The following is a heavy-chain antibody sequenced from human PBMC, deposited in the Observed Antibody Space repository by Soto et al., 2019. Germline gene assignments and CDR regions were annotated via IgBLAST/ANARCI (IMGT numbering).Heavy chain of an antibody. CDR2: INHSGST. D-gene: IGHD3-9*01. J-gene: IGHJ3*02. CDR1: GGSFSGYY. Sequence: QVQLQQWGAGLLKPSETLSLTCAVYGGSFSGYYWSWIRQPPGKGLEWIGEINHSGSTNYNPSLKSRVTISGDTSKNQFSPKLSSVTAADTAVYYCARGRFFRYDILTTAFDIWGQGTMVTVSS. V-gene: IGHV4-34*01. CDR3: ARGRFFRYDILTTAFDI.